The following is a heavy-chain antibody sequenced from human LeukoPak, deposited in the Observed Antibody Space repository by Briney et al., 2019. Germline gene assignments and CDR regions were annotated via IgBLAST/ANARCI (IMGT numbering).Heavy chain of an antibody. CDR1: GFTFNDYA. V-gene: IGHV3-23*01. D-gene: IGHD2-15*01. CDR2: ISGSGSDT. J-gene: IGHJ4*02. CDR3: AKAKVVVAAAGLYFDS. Sequence: GGSLRLSCTPSGFTFNDYAMTWVRQAPGKGLEWVSVISGSGSDTDYANSVKGRFIISRDSSKNTLYLQMNSLRAEDTAVFYCAKAKVVVAAAGLYFDSWGQGTLVTVSS.